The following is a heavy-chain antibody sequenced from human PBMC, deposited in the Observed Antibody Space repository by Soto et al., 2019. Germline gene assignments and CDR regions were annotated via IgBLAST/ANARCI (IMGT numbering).Heavy chain of an antibody. CDR3: ARDSLYDSSGYYFDY. J-gene: IGHJ4*02. D-gene: IGHD3-22*01. Sequence: SETLSLTCAVSGGSISSSNWWSWVRQPPGKGLEWIGEIYHSGSTNYNPSLKSRVTISVDKSKNQFSLKLSSVTAADTAVYYCARDSLYDSSGYYFDYWGQGTLVTVS. V-gene: IGHV4-4*02. CDR2: IYHSGST. CDR1: GGSISSSNW.